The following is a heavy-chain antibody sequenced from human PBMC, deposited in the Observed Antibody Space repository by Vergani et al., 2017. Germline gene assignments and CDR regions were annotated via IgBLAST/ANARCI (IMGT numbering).Heavy chain of an antibody. D-gene: IGHD1-26*01. Sequence: EVQLVESGGGLVQPGGSLRLSCAAYGFTFSSYWMSWVRQAPGKGLEWVANIKQDGSEKYYVDSVKGRFTISRDNAKNSLYLQMNSLRAEDTAVYYCARDQGWELLHWFDPWGQGTLVTVSS. V-gene: IGHV3-7*01. CDR1: GFTFSSYW. CDR2: IKQDGSEK. CDR3: ARDQGWELLHWFDP. J-gene: IGHJ5*02.